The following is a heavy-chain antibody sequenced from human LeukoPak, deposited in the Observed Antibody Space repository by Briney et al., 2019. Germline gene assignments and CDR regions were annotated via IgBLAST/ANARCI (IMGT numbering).Heavy chain of an antibody. V-gene: IGHV1-69*05. CDR3: ARGAFIDIVVVPAAPPHYNYMDV. CDR1: GGTFSSYA. CDR2: IIPIFGTA. Sequence: ASVKVSCKASGGTFSSYAISWVRQAPGQGLEWMGGIIPIFGTANYAQKFQGRVTITTDESTSTAYMELSSLRSEDTAVYYCARGAFIDIVVVPAAPPHYNYMDVWGKGTTVTVSS. J-gene: IGHJ6*03. D-gene: IGHD2-2*01.